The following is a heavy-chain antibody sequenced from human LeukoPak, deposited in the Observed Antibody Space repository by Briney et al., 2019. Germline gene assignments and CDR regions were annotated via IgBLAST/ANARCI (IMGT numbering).Heavy chain of an antibody. D-gene: IGHD3-10*01. Sequence: SETLSLTCTVSGGSISSSSYYWGWIRQPPGKGLEWIGSIYYSGSTYYNPSLKSRVTISVDTSKNQFSLKLSSVTAADTAVYYCARAPRRGGSGKVYYYGMDVWGQGTTVTVSS. CDR3: ARAPRRGGSGKVYYYGMDV. CDR2: IYYSGST. J-gene: IGHJ6*02. CDR1: GGSISSSSYY. V-gene: IGHV4-39*07.